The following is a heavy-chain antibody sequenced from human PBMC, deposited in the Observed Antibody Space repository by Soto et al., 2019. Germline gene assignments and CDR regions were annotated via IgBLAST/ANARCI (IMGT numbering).Heavy chain of an antibody. Sequence: SETSLTCAVYGGSFSGYYWSWIRQPPGKGLDWIGEINHSGSTNYNPSLKSRVSISVGTSNNQFSLKLSSVTAADTAVYYCARGRGDGYNQHWYFDLWGRGTLVTVSS. D-gene: IGHD3-10*01. CDR3: ARGRGDGYNQHWYFDL. J-gene: IGHJ2*01. CDR2: INHSGST. CDR1: GGSFSGYY. V-gene: IGHV4-34*01.